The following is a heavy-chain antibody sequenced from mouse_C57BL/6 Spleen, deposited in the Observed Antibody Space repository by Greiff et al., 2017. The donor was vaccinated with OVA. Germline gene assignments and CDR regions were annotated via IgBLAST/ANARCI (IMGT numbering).Heavy chain of an antibody. CDR2: ISSGGDYI. CDR1: GFTFSSYA. D-gene: IGHD2-4*01. CDR3: TIYDYDGEDAMDY. Sequence: EVQVVESGEGLVKPGGSLKLSCAASGFTFSSYAMSWVRQTPEKRLEWVAYISSGGDYIYYADTVKGRFTISRDNARNTLYLQMSSLKSEDTAMYYCTIYDYDGEDAMDYWGQGTSVTVSS. V-gene: IGHV5-9-1*02. J-gene: IGHJ4*01.